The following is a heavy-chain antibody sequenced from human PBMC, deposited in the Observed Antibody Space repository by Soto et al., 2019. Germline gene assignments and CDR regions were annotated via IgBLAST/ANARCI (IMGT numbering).Heavy chain of an antibody. V-gene: IGHV4-34*01. Sequence: QVQLQQGGAGLLKPSETLSLTCAVYGGSFSGYYWSWLRQPPGKGPEWIGEINHSGNTKYNPSLEGRVTITVDTSTNQFSLTLNSVSAADTDVYDCARTGGMDVWSQGARVTVSS. J-gene: IGHJ6*02. CDR2: INHSGNT. CDR3: ARTGGMDV. CDR1: GGSFSGYY.